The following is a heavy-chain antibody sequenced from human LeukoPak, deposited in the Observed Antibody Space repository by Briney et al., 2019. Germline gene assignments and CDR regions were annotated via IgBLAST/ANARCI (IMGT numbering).Heavy chain of an antibody. CDR2: IFPGDSDT. Sequence: GESLKISCKGSEYSFATYWIGWVRQMPGQGLEWMGIIFPGDSDTRYSPSFQGQVTIPADKSISTAYLQWSSLKASDTAIYYCASEYCSGGNCYFDYWGQGTLVTVSS. CDR1: EYSFATYW. CDR3: ASEYCSGGNCYFDY. J-gene: IGHJ4*02. D-gene: IGHD2-15*01. V-gene: IGHV5-51*01.